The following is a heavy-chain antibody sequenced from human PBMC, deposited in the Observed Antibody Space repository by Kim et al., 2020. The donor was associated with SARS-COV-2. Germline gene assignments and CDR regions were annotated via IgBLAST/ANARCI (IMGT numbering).Heavy chain of an antibody. Sequence: ASVKVSCKASGYTFTNFFVHWVRQAPGQGLEWMGIINLSDSRTSTAQKFQGRFTMTRDTSTTTAYMDLSSLKFEDTAVYYCAGGDWVGNSPLDWGQGTLVTVSS. CDR3: AGGDWVGNSPLD. J-gene: IGHJ4*02. CDR1: GYTFTNFF. CDR2: INLSDSRT. V-gene: IGHV1-46*01. D-gene: IGHD3-10*01.